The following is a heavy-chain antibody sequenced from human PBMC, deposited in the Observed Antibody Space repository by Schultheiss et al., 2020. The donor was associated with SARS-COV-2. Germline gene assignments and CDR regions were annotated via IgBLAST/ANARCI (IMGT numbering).Heavy chain of an antibody. CDR2: ISSSGSTI. V-gene: IGHV3-48*04. CDR1: GFTFSSYA. J-gene: IGHJ4*02. Sequence: GGSLRLSCAASGFTFSSYAMHWVRQAPGKGLEWVSYISSSGSTIYYADSVKGRFTISRDNAKNSLYLQMNSLRVEDTAVYYCARSGDGDFDYWGQGTLVTVSS. CDR3: ARSGDGDFDY. D-gene: IGHD4-17*01.